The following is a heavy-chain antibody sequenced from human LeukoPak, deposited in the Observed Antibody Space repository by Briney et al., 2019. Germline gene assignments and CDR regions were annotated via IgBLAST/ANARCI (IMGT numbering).Heavy chain of an antibody. Sequence: GGSLRLSCAACGFTFNRYGMHWVRQAPGKGLEWVAFMRYDATNKYEADFVKGRFTISRDNSKNMLYLQMNSLRAEDTAVYYCAKDLRSDGFRFIGHWGQGTLVTVSS. D-gene: IGHD5-24*01. CDR2: MRYDATNK. J-gene: IGHJ4*02. CDR1: GFTFNRYG. CDR3: AKDLRSDGFRFIGH. V-gene: IGHV3-30*02.